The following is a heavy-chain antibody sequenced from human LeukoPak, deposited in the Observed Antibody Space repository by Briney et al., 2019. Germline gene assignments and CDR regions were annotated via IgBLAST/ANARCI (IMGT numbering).Heavy chain of an antibody. V-gene: IGHV3-11*01. CDR3: ARDGVAVAGIKGHAFNI. CDR2: ISSGGSSI. D-gene: IGHD6-19*01. CDR1: GFIFSDYY. J-gene: IGHJ3*02. Sequence: GGSLRLSCAASGFIFSDYYMSWIRQAPGKGLEWVSYISSGGSSIQYADSVKGRITVSRDNAKNSLYLQMNSLRAEDTAVYYCARDGVAVAGIKGHAFNIWGQGTMVTVSS.